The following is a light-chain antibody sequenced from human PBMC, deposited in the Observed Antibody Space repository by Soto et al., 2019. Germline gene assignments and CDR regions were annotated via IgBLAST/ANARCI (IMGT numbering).Light chain of an antibody. Sequence: EVVMTHSPATLSVTPGERATLSCMARQSVSSNLAWYQQKPGQAPRLLIYGASTRATGIPGRFSGSGSGTEFTLTISSLQSEDFAVYYCHQYNNWPPITFGPGTRLEIK. V-gene: IGKV3-15*01. J-gene: IGKJ5*01. CDR2: GAS. CDR3: HQYNNWPPIT. CDR1: QSVSSN.